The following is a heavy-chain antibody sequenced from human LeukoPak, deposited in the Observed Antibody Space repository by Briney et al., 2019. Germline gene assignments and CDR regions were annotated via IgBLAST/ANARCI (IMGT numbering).Heavy chain of an antibody. V-gene: IGHV3-30-3*01. Sequence: GGSLRLSCAASGFTFSSYGVNWVRQAPGKGLEWVAVISYDGSNKYYADPVKGRFTISRDNAKNSLYLQMNSLRAEDTALYHCARGIQLWSLSDWGQGTLVTVSS. CDR2: ISYDGSNK. CDR3: ARGIQLWSLSD. CDR1: GFTFSSYG. D-gene: IGHD5-18*01. J-gene: IGHJ4*02.